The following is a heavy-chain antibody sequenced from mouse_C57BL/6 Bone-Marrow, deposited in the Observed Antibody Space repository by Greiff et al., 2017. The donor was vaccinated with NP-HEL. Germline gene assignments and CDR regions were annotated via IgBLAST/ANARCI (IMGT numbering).Heavy chain of an antibody. CDR3: ARSGIYYYGSSHYFDY. V-gene: IGHV1-64*01. J-gene: IGHJ2*01. Sequence: QVQLQQSGAELVKPGASLKLSCKASGYTFTSYWMHWVKQRPGQGLERIGMIHPNSGSTNYNEKFKSKATLTVDKSSSTAYMQLSSLTSEDSAVYYCARSGIYYYGSSHYFDYWGQGTTLTVSS. D-gene: IGHD1-1*01. CDR1: GYTFTSYW. CDR2: IHPNSGST.